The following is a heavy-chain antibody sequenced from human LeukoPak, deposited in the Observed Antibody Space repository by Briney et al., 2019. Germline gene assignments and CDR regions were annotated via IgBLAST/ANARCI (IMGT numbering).Heavy chain of an antibody. Sequence: ASVKVSCKASGYTFPSYFMHWVRQAPGQGLEWMGIINPTGGSTTYAQKFQGRVTMTRDTSTSTVYMELSSLRSDDTAVYYCARVGGFEYSSSSGWWFDPWGQGTLVTVSS. CDR3: ARVGGFEYSSSSGWWFDP. D-gene: IGHD6-6*01. CDR2: INPTGGST. CDR1: GYTFPSYF. V-gene: IGHV1-46*01. J-gene: IGHJ5*02.